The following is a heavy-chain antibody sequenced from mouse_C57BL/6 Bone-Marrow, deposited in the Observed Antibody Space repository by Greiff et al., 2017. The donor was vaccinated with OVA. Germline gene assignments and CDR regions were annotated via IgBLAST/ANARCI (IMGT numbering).Heavy chain of an antibody. CDR2: IYPRDGST. J-gene: IGHJ4*01. CDR1: GYTFTSYD. CDR3: ASTVVATDYYAMDY. Sequence: QVQLQQSGPELVKPGASVKLSCKASGYTFTSYDINWVKQRPGQGLEWIGWIYPRDGSTKYNEKFKGKATLTVDTSSSTAYMELHSLTSEDAAVYFCASTVVATDYYAMDYWGQGTSVTVSS. D-gene: IGHD1-1*01. V-gene: IGHV1-85*01.